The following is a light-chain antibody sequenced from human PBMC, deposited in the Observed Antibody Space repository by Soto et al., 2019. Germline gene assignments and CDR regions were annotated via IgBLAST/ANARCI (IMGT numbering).Light chain of an antibody. Sequence: QSALTQPASVSGSPGQSITISCTGTSSDVGNYNYVSWYQQHPGKVPKLIIYDVNNRPSGVSNRFSGSKSGNTAALTISGLQAEDEADYYCSSYTTSTTLVFGGGTKLTVL. J-gene: IGLJ2*01. CDR2: DVN. CDR1: SSDVGNYNY. CDR3: SSYTTSTTLV. V-gene: IGLV2-14*01.